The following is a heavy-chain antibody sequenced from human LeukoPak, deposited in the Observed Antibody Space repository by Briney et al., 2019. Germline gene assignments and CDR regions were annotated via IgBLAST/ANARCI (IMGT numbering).Heavy chain of an antibody. CDR3: ATSERDCFDY. CDR2: INHSGST. J-gene: IGHJ4*02. Sequence: SETLSLTCAVYGGSFSGYYWSWIRQPPGKGLEWVGEINHSGSTNYNPSLKSRVTISVDTSKNQFSLKLSSVTAADTAVYYCATSERDCFDYWGQGTLVTVSS. CDR1: GGSFSGYY. V-gene: IGHV4-34*01.